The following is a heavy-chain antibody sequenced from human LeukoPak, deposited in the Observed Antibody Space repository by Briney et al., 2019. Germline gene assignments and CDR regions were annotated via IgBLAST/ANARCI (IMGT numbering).Heavy chain of an antibody. CDR1: GGSISNYY. J-gene: IGHJ5*02. CDR2: MYYSGST. CDR3: ARARGAPDWFDP. V-gene: IGHV4-59*01. Sequence: SETLSLTCTVSGGSISNYYWSWIRQPPGKGLEWIGYMYYSGSTNYNPSLKSRVTISVDTSKNQFSLKLSSVTAADTAVYYCARARGAPDWFDPWGQGTLVTVSS. D-gene: IGHD4-17*01.